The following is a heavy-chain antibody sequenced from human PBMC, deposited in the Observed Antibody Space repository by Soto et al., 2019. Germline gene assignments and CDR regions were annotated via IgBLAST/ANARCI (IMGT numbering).Heavy chain of an antibody. CDR2: ISAYNGNT. Sequence: ASVKVSCKXSGYTFTSYGISWVRQAPGQGLEWMGWISAYNGNTNYAQKLQGRVTMTTDTSTSTAYMELRSLRSDDTAVYYCAGGLTYYYDSSGYYPFDYWGQGTLVTVSS. D-gene: IGHD3-22*01. J-gene: IGHJ4*02. V-gene: IGHV1-18*01. CDR1: GYTFTSYG. CDR3: AGGLTYYYDSSGYYPFDY.